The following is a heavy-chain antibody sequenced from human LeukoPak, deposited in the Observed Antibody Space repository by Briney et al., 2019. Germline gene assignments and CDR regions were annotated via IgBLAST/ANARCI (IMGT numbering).Heavy chain of an antibody. D-gene: IGHD2-8*02. CDR2: IYYSGST. J-gene: IGHJ5*02. CDR1: GGSISSSSYY. V-gene: IGHV4-39*02. Sequence: SETLSLTCTVSGGSISSSSYYWGWIRQPPGKGLEWIGSIYYSGSTYYNPSLKSRVTISVDTSKNQFSLKLSSVTAADTAVYYCARDFDKTIRSGGVVSWFDPWGQGTLVTVSS. CDR3: ARDFDKTIRSGGVVSWFDP.